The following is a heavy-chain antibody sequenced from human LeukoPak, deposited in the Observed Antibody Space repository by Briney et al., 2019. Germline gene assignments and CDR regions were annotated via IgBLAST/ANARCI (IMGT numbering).Heavy chain of an antibody. Sequence: GSLRLSCAASGFTFSSYAMSWIRQPPGKGLEWIGEINHSGSTNYNPSLKSRVTISVDTSKNQFSLKLSSVTAADTAVYYCAREKAVGYYYYGMDVWGQGTTVTVSS. CDR1: GFTFSSYA. CDR2: INHSGST. V-gene: IGHV4-34*01. CDR3: AREKAVGYYYYGMDV. J-gene: IGHJ6*02. D-gene: IGHD6-19*01.